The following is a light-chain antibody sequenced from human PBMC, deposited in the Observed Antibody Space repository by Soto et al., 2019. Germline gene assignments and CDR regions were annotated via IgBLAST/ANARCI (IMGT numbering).Light chain of an antibody. V-gene: IGLV1-44*01. CDR3: AAWDDSLNGVF. J-gene: IGLJ2*01. CDR1: SSNIGSHT. CDR2: SNT. Sequence: QSVLTQPPSASGTPGQTIAIPCSGGSSNIGSHTVNWYQQLPGTAPRLLIYSNTQRPSGVLDRFSGSKSGTSASLAISGLQSEYEGDYYCAAWDDSLNGVFFGGGTKVTVL.